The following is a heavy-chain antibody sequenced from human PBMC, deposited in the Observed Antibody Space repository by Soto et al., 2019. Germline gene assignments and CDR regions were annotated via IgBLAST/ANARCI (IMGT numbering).Heavy chain of an antibody. CDR2: IKEDGSEK. V-gene: IGHV3-7*05. CDR1: GFTFYTSW. J-gene: IGHJ6*02. CDR3: SRRLEV. Sequence: GVSLRLSCAASGFTFYTSWMDWVRQAPGKGLEWVANIKEDGSEKHYVDSVKGRFIITRDNAKNSLYLQMNSLRAEDTAVYYCSRRLEVWGQGTTVTVSS.